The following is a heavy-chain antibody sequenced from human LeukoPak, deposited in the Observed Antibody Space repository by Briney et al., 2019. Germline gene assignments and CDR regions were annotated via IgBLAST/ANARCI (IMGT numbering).Heavy chain of an antibody. V-gene: IGHV3-74*01. CDR3: ARGADRSGYSFYFDY. CDR1: GFTFSNYW. CDR2: INSDGSST. Sequence: GGSLRLSCAASGFTFSNYWMHWVRQTPGRGLVWVSRINSDGSSTSYADSVKGRFSIPRDKAKNTLYLQMNSLRAEDTAVYCCARGADRSGYSFYFDYWGQGTLVTVSS. J-gene: IGHJ4*02. D-gene: IGHD3-22*01.